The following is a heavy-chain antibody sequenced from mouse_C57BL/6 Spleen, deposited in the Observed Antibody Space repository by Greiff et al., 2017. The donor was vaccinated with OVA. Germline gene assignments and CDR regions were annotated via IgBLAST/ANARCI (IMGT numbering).Heavy chain of an antibody. V-gene: IGHV5-17*01. J-gene: IGHJ1*03. D-gene: IGHD2-3*01. CDR2: ISSGSSTI. CDR3: ARIYDGYHGYFDV. CDR1: GFTFSDYG. Sequence: EVKLVESGGGLVKPGGSLKLSCAASGFTFSDYGMHWVRQAPEKGLEWVAYISSGSSTIYYADTVKGRFTISRDNAKNTLFLQMTSLRSEDTAMYYCARIYDGYHGYFDVWGTGTTVTVSS.